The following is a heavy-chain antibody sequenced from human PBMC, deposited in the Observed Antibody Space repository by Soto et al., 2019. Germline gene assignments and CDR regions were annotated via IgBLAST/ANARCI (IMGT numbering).Heavy chain of an antibody. D-gene: IGHD3-3*01. CDR2: IIPIFGTA. J-gene: IGHJ6*02. Sequence: SVKVSCKASGGTFSSYAISWVRQAPGQGLEWMGGIIPIFGTANYAQKFQGRVTITADESTSTAYMELSSLRSEDTAVYYCARVGDFWSGSPDYYYYGIDVWGPGTTVTVSS. V-gene: IGHV1-69*13. CDR3: ARVGDFWSGSPDYYYYGIDV. CDR1: GGTFSSYA.